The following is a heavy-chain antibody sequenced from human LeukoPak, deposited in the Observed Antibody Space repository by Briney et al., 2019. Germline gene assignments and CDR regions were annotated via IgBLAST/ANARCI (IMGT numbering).Heavy chain of an antibody. Sequence: ASVKVSCKASGYTFTSYGISWVRQAPGRGLEWMGWISAYNGNTNYAQKLQGRVTMTTDTSTSTAYMELRSLRSDDTAVYYCARTALGYCTNGVCYTNYFDYWGQGTLVTVSS. J-gene: IGHJ4*02. V-gene: IGHV1-18*01. CDR1: GYTFTSYG. CDR3: ARTALGYCTNGVCYTNYFDY. D-gene: IGHD2-8*01. CDR2: ISAYNGNT.